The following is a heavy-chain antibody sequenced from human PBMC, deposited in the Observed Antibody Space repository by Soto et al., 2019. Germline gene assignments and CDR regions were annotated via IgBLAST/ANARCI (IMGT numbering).Heavy chain of an antibody. CDR1: GGSISSGGYY. CDR2: IYYSGST. J-gene: IGHJ4*02. CDR3: ARDGHRSGDY. D-gene: IGHD1-26*01. Sequence: PSETLSLTCTVSGGSISSGGYYWSWIRQHPGKGLEWIGYIYYSGSTYYNPSLKSRVTISVDTSKNQFSLKLSSVTAADTAVYYCARDGHRSGDYWGQGTLVTVSS. V-gene: IGHV4-31*03.